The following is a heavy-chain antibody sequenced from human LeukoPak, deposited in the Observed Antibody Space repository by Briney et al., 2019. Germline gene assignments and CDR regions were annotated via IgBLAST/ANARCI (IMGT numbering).Heavy chain of an antibody. CDR1: GYTFTGYY. CDR2: INPNSGGT. CDR3: ARDRGGSYFRLRLGY. J-gene: IGHJ4*02. D-gene: IGHD1-26*01. Sequence: ASVKVSCKASGYTFTGYYMHWVRQAPGQGLEWMGWINPNSGGTNYAQKFQGRVTMTRDTSISTAYMELSRLRSDDTAVYYCARDRGGSYFRLRLGYWGQGTLVTVSS. V-gene: IGHV1-2*02.